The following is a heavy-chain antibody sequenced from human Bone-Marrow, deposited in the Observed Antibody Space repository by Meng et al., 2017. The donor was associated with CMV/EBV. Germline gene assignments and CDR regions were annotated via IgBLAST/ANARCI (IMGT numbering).Heavy chain of an antibody. Sequence: GSLRLSCAVYGGSFSGYYWSWIRQPPGKGLEWIGEINHSGSTNYNPSLKSRVTISVDTSKNQFSLKLSSVTAADTAVYYCARVRGLPLFDPWGQGTRVTGSS. J-gene: IGHJ5*02. V-gene: IGHV4-34*01. D-gene: IGHD5-18*01. CDR2: INHSGST. CDR1: GGSFSGYY. CDR3: ARVRGLPLFDP.